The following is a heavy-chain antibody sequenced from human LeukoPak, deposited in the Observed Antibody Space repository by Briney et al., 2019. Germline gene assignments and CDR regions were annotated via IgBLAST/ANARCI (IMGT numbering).Heavy chain of an antibody. Sequence: PSETLSLTCAVYGGSFSGYYWSWIRQPPGKGLEWIGEINHSGSTNYNPSLKSRVTISVDTSKNQFSLKLSSVTAADTAVYYCASFYGSGSYVYWGQGTLVTVSS. CDR2: INHSGST. J-gene: IGHJ4*02. D-gene: IGHD3-10*01. CDR3: ASFYGSGSYVY. CDR1: GGSFSGYY. V-gene: IGHV4-34*01.